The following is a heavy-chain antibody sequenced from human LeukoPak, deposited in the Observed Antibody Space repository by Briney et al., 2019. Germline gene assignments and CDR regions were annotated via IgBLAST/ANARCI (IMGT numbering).Heavy chain of an antibody. CDR1: GGSFSGYY. J-gene: IGHJ4*02. Sequence: PSETLSLTCAVYGGSFSGYYWSWIRQPPGKGLEWIGEINHSGSTNYNPSLKSRVTISVDTSKNQFSLKLSSVTAADTAVYYCARGLPASDSTYYDFWSGAFDIWGQGILVTVSS. V-gene: IGHV4-34*01. CDR2: INHSGST. D-gene: IGHD3-3*01. CDR3: ARGLPASDSTYYDFWSGAFDI.